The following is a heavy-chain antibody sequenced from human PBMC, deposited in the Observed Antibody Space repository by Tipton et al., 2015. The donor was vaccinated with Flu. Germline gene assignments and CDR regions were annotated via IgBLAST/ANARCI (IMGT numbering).Heavy chain of an antibody. CDR1: GASIRSGSYY. CDR3: ARERDFWSGYQGVLDS. Sequence: LRLSCSVSGASIRSGSYYWTWIRQSAGKGLEWIGHIYTTGNIDYTPSLTSRLTISLDASRNHFSLELRSVTAADTAVYYCARERDFWSGYQGVLDSWGQGTLVTVSS. V-gene: IGHV4-61*09. D-gene: IGHD3-3*01. CDR2: IYTTGNI. J-gene: IGHJ4*02.